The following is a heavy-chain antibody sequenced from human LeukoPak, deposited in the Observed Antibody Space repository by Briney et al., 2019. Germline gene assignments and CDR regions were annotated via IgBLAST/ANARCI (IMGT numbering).Heavy chain of an antibody. V-gene: IGHV4-30-4*08. CDR3: ARDSSYYNGGGPDAFDL. CDR2: IYYSGST. Sequence: SQTLSLTCTVSGGSISSGDYYWSWIRQPPGKGLEWIGYIYYSGSTYYNPSLKSRVTISVDTSKNQFSLKLSSVTAADTAVYYWARDSSYYNGGGPDAFDLWGQGTMVPVSS. CDR1: GGSISSGDYY. J-gene: IGHJ3*01. D-gene: IGHD3-10*01.